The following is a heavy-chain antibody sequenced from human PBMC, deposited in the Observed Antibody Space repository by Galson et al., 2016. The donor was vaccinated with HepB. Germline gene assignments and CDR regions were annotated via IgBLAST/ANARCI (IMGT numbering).Heavy chain of an antibody. CDR3: ARRTNAGFSSRWSQDWYFDL. V-gene: IGHV4-39*01. CDR1: GTSISSNSYY. Sequence: SETLSLTCTVSGTSISSNSYYWGWIRQPPGKGLEWIGSIYHTGSTYYNPSLKSRVTLSVDTSKDQFSLKLTSVTAADTALYFCARRTNAGFSSRWSQDWYFDLWGRGTLVTVSS. CDR2: IYHTGST. J-gene: IGHJ2*01. D-gene: IGHD6-13*01.